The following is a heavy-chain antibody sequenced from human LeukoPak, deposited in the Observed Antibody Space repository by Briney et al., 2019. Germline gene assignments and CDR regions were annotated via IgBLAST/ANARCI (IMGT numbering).Heavy chain of an antibody. Sequence: GGSLRLSCAASGFTFSSYGMHWVRQAPGKGLEWVAFIRYDGSNKYYADSVKGRFTISRDNSKSTLYLQMNSLRAEDTALYYSAKDLSLSSTSSYYYGMDVWGQGTTVTVSS. CDR1: GFTFSSYG. J-gene: IGHJ6*02. CDR3: AKDLSLSSTSSYYYGMDV. CDR2: IRYDGSNK. V-gene: IGHV3-30*02. D-gene: IGHD2-2*01.